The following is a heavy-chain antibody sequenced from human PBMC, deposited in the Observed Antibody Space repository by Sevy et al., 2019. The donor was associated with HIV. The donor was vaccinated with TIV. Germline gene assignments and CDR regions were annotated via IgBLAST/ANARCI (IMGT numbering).Heavy chain of an antibody. V-gene: IGHV4-4*02. D-gene: IGHD3-3*01. J-gene: IGHJ4*02. CDR1: GGSISSSNW. CDR3: ARERFLEWLTQPRNFDY. CDR2: IYHSGST. Sequence: SETLSLTCAVSGGSISSSNWWSWVRQPPGKGLEWIGEIYHSGSTNYNPSLKSRVIISVDKSKNQFSLKLSSVTAADTAVYYCARERFLEWLTQPRNFDYWGQGTLVTVSS.